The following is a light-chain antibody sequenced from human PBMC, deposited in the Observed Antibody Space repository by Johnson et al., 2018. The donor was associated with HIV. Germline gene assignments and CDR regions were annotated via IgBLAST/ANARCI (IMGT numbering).Light chain of an antibody. CDR2: ENN. J-gene: IGLJ1*01. V-gene: IGLV1-51*02. CDR1: NSNIGNNY. CDR3: GTWDSSLSVYV. Sequence: QSVLTQPHSVSAAPGQKVTISCSGSNSNIGNNYVSWYQQLPGTAPKLLIYENNQRSSGIPDRFSGSKSATSATLGITGLQTGDEADYYCGTWDSSLSVYVFGSGTKVTCL.